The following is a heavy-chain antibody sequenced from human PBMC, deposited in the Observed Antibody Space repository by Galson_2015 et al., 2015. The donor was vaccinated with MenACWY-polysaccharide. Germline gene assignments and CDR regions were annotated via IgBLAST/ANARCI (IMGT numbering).Heavy chain of an antibody. J-gene: IGHJ4*02. Sequence: PLKLSCAASRLTFGDYAMAWFRQAPGKGLEWVGFIRCKASGETTGYAASVKGRFTISRDDSKSTAYLQMNSLQTEDTAIYYCTRDRPIDYWGQGTLVTVSS. CDR1: RLTFGDYA. CDR2: IRCKASGETT. V-gene: IGHV3-49*03. CDR3: TRDRPIDY.